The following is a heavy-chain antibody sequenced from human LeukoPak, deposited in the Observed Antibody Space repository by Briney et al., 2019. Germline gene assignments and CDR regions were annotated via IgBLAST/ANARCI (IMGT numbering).Heavy chain of an antibody. J-gene: IGHJ3*02. Sequence: GGSLRLSCAASGFTFSSYSMNWVRQAPGKGLEWVAVISYDGSNKYYADSVMGRFTISRDNSKNTLYLQMNSLRAEDTAVYYCASTMELNAFDIWGQGTMVTVSS. D-gene: IGHD4/OR15-4a*01. CDR2: ISYDGSNK. V-gene: IGHV3-30*03. CDR1: GFTFSSYS. CDR3: ASTMELNAFDI.